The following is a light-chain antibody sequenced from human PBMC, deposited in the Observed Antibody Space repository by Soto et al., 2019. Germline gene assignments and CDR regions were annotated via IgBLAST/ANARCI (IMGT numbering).Light chain of an antibody. CDR1: QSVSSSY. CDR2: GAS. V-gene: IGKV3-20*01. CDR3: QQDGSSPHT. J-gene: IGKJ1*01. Sequence: EIVLTQSPGTLSLSPGERATLSCRASQSVSSSYLAWSQQKPGQAPRLLIYGASSRATGIPDRFSGSGSGPDFTLTISSLEPEAFAVYYCQQDGSSPHTFGQGTKVEIK.